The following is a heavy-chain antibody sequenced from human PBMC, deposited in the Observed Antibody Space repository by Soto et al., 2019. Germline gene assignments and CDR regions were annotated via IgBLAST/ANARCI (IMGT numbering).Heavy chain of an antibody. V-gene: IGHV4-59*11. Sequence: SETLSLTCTVSVGSISSHYWSWIRQPPGKGLEWIGYIFNSGIANYNPSLKSRVTISVDTSKNQFSLKLSSVTAADTAVYYCARDGRGGGYDYYVDVWGKGTTVTVSS. D-gene: IGHD3-10*01. CDR1: VGSISSHY. J-gene: IGHJ6*03. CDR3: ARDGRGGGYDYYVDV. CDR2: IFNSGIA.